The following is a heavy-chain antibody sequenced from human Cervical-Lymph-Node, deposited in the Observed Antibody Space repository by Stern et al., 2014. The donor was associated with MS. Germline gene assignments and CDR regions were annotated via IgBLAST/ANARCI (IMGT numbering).Heavy chain of an antibody. CDR1: GGSISSSTYY. CDR3: ARHDGWLPHY. D-gene: IGHD5-12*01. V-gene: IGHV4-39*01. CDR2: IYYSGTT. J-gene: IGHJ4*02. Sequence: HLVESGPGLVKPSETLSLTCSVSGGSISSSTYYWGWIRQPPGKGLEWIGSIYYSGTTYYNPSLKSRVTIDTSTNQFSLRLTPVTAADTAVYYCARHDGWLPHYWSQGTLVTVSS.